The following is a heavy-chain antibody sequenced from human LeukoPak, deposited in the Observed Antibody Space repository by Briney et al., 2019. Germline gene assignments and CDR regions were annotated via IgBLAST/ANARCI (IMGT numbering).Heavy chain of an antibody. V-gene: IGHV3-64D*09. D-gene: IGHD4-11*01. CDR1: GFTFSTCG. CDR2: ISSNGGTT. Sequence: GGSLRLSCTASGFTFSTCGTPCVRQAPRKGLEYVSAISSNGGTTYSADSVKGRFTISRDNSKNRLYLQMSSLRTEGTAVYPCVYSTGSFHWSQRTLVTVSS. CDR3: VYSTGSFH. J-gene: IGHJ4*02.